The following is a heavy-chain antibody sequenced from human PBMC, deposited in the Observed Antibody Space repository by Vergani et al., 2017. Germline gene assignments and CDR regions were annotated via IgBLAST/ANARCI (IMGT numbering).Heavy chain of an antibody. D-gene: IGHD3-22*01. CDR2: ISSSGSTI. CDR3: ARGPAYYYDGSGYYPFDY. Sequence: QVQLVESGGGLVKPGGSLRLSCAASGFTFRDYYMSWIRQAPGKGLEWVSYISSSGSTIYYAYSVKGRFTISRENAKNSLYLQMNSLRAEVTAVYYCARGPAYYYDGSGYYPFDYWGQGTLVTVSS. CDR1: GFTFRDYY. V-gene: IGHV3-11*01. J-gene: IGHJ4*02.